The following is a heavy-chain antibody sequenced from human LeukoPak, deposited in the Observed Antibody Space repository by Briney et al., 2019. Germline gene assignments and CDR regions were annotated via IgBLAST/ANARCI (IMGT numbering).Heavy chain of an antibody. CDR1: GGSLSSSRYY. CDR2: MYYSGST. D-gene: IGHD2/OR15-2a*01. V-gene: IGHV4-39*07. Sequence: SETLSLTCTVSGGSLSSSRYYWGWVRQPPGKGLGWIGSMYYSGSTHYTPSLKSRVTISVDTSKNQFSPKLRPVTPAHTPVYYCAGGGEFLPSGYYYYRDVWGKGTTVSISS. CDR3: AGGGEFLPSGYYYYRDV. J-gene: IGHJ6*03.